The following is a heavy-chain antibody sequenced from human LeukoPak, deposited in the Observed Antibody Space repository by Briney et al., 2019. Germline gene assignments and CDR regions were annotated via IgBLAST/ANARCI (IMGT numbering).Heavy chain of an antibody. CDR1: GFTFNNYY. D-gene: IGHD3-10*02. V-gene: IGHV3-48*03. CDR3: AELGITMIGGV. CDR2: ISSSGSTI. J-gene: IGHJ6*04. Sequence: GGSLRLSCAASGFTFNNYYMNWVRQAPGKGLEWVSYISSSGSTIYYADSVKGRFTISRDNAKNSLYLQMNSLRAEDTAVYYCAELGITMIGGVWGKGTTVTISS.